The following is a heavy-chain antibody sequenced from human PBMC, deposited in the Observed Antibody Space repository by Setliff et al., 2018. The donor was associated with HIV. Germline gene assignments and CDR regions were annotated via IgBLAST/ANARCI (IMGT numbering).Heavy chain of an antibody. CDR3: AREVFSGCRIFDI. CDR1: GGSISSGSYY. J-gene: IGHJ3*02. Sequence: TLSLTCTVSGGSISSGSYYWSWIRQPAGKGLEWIGRIYTSGSTNYNPSLKSRVTISLDTSKNQFSLKLSSVTASDTAVYYCAREVFSGCRIFDIWGHGTMVTVSS. D-gene: IGHD1-26*01. V-gene: IGHV4-61*02. CDR2: IYTSGST.